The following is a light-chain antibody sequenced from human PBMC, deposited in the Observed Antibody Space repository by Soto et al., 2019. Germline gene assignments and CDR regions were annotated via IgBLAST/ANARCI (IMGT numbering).Light chain of an antibody. CDR3: IQYRRSSIT. CDR1: QSVSSSY. V-gene: IGKV3-20*01. J-gene: IGKJ5*01. Sequence: VLTQSPGTLSVSPGESATLSCRASQSVSSSYLAWYQQKRGQAPRLLIYGASSRATGVLDRFTGSGSGTDFPLTTSGLVPEDFAVYCGIQYRRSSITFGEGTRLQIK. CDR2: GAS.